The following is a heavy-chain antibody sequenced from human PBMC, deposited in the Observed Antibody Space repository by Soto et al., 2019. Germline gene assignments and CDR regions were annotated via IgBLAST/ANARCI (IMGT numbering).Heavy chain of an antibody. J-gene: IGHJ4*02. CDR2: INPDGSEK. CDR3: ARAPYYYDSSGYWAY. V-gene: IGHV3-7*01. Sequence: GGSLRLSCAASGFSFSNVWMTWVRQAPGKGLECLACINPDGSEKYYVDSVKGRFTVSRDNARNSLYVQMNSLRAENTALYYCARAPYYYDSSGYWAYGAQGTLVTVPS. CDR1: GFSFSNVW. D-gene: IGHD3-22*01.